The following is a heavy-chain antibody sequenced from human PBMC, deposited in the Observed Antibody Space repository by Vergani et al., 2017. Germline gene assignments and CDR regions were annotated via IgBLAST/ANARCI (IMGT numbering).Heavy chain of an antibody. CDR1: GGSISSSSYY. CDR3: ARAGNIVVVPAAMDAFDY. D-gene: IGHD2-2*01. J-gene: IGHJ4*02. CDR2: IYYSGST. V-gene: IGHV4-39*01. Sequence: QLQLQESGPGLVKPSETLSLTCTVSGGSISSSSYYWGWIRQPPGKGLEWIGSIYYSGSTYYNPSLKSRVTISVDTSKNQFSLKLSSVTAADTAVYYCARAGNIVVVPAAMDAFDYWGQGTLVTVSS.